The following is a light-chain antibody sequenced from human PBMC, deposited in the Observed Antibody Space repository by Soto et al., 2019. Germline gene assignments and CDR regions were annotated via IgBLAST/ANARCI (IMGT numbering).Light chain of an antibody. CDR1: SGHSSYI. V-gene: IGLV4-60*03. CDR3: ETWDSNTFVV. CDR2: LEGSGSY. J-gene: IGLJ2*01. Sequence: QPVLTQSSSASASLGSSVKLTCTLSSGHSSYIIAWHQQQPGKAPRYLMKLEGSGSYNKGSGVPGRFSGSSSGADRYLTISNLQSEDEADYYCETWDSNTFVVFGGGTKLTVL.